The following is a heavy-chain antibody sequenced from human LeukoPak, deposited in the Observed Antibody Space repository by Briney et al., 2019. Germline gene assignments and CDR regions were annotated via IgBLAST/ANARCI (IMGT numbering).Heavy chain of an antibody. CDR2: GSYSGST. Sequence: PSETLSLTCTVSGGSISSYYWNWIRQPPGKGLEWIGYGSYSGSTDYIPSLKSRVTISVDTPKNQFSLKLSSVTAADTAVYYCARAYGSYSFDYWGQGTLVTVSS. CDR3: ARAYGSYSFDY. D-gene: IGHD1-26*01. J-gene: IGHJ4*02. CDR1: GGSISSYY. V-gene: IGHV4-59*01.